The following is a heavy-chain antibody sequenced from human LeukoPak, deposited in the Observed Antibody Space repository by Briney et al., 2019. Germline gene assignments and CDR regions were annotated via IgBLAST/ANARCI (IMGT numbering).Heavy chain of an antibody. CDR2: IHHDGRI. CDR3: ARSHDHLWGNYPDY. V-gene: IGHV4/OR15-8*01. D-gene: IGHD3-16*02. CDR1: GGSIDSTNW. Sequence: SETLSLTCDVSGGSIDSTNWWNWVRQPPGKGLEWIGEIHHDGRINYNPSLKSRVTLSVDKSKNQFSLRLNSVTAADTAMYYCARSHDHLWGNYPDYWAREPWSPSLQ. J-gene: IGHJ4*02.